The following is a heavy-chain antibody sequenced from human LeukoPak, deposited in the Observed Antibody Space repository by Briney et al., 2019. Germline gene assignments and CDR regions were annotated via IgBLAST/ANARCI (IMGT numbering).Heavy chain of an antibody. Sequence: PSETLSLTCAVYGGSFSGYCWSWIRQPPGKGLEWIGEINDSGSTKYNPSLKSRVTISVDSSKNQFSLKLSSVTAADTAVYYCGRHRYYDVLTGSRVPVYFDYWGQGTLVTVSS. D-gene: IGHD3-9*01. CDR1: GGSFSGYC. CDR2: INDSGST. V-gene: IGHV4-34*01. CDR3: GRHRYYDVLTGSRVPVYFDY. J-gene: IGHJ4*02.